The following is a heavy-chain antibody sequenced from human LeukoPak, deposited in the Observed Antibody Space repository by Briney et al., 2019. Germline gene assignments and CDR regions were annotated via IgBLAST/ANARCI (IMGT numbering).Heavy chain of an antibody. CDR1: GLTVSNTY. J-gene: IGHJ6*02. CDR2: IYSGGRT. D-gene: IGHD2-15*01. CDR3: ARHDSVLRWCMDV. Sequence: HPGGSLRLSCAASGLTVSNTYMSWVRQAPGKGLEWVSVIYSGGRTFYAASVKGRFTISRDGSTNSLTLQMNSLSVEDTAVYYCARHDSVLRWCMDVWGLGTTVTVSS. V-gene: IGHV3-66*04.